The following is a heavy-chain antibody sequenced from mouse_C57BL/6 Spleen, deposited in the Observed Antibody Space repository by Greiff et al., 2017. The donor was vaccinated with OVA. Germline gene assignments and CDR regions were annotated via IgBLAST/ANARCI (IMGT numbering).Heavy chain of an antibody. V-gene: IGHV1-26*01. D-gene: IGHD2-3*01. Sequence: EVQLQQSGPELVKPGASVKISCKASGYTFTDYYMNWVKQSHGKSLEWIGDINPNNGGTSYNQKFKGKATLTVDKSSSTAYMELRSLTSEDSAVYYCARRRLGWLLGWYFDVWGTGTTVTVSS. CDR2: INPNNGGT. CDR1: GYTFTDYY. J-gene: IGHJ1*03. CDR3: ARRRLGWLLGWYFDV.